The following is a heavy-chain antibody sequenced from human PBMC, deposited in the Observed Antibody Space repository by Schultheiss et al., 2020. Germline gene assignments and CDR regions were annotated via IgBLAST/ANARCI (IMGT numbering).Heavy chain of an antibody. V-gene: IGHV4-31*03. D-gene: IGHD6-19*01. J-gene: IGHJ6*02. CDR1: GGSISSGGYY. Sequence: SETLSLTCTVSGGSISSGGYYWSWIRQHPGKGLEWIGYIYYSGSTYYNPSLKSRVTISVDTSKNQFSLKLSSVTAADTAVYYCARDFGGGAVAGTPSVRYYYYGMDVWGQGTTVTVSS. CDR2: IYYSGST. CDR3: ARDFGGGAVAGTPSVRYYYYGMDV.